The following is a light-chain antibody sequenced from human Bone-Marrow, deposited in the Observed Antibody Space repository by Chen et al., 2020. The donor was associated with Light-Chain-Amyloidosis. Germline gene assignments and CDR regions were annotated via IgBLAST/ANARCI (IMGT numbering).Light chain of an antibody. J-gene: IGLJ3*02. Sequence: SYVLTQPSSVSVAPGQTATIAWGGNNIGSTSVHWYPQTPGQAPLLVVYDDSDRPSGMPERLSGSNSGDTATLTVSRVEAGDEADYCCQVWDRSSDRPVCGGGTKLTVL. CDR1: NIGSTS. CDR3: QVWDRSSDRPV. CDR2: DDS. V-gene: IGLV3-21*02.